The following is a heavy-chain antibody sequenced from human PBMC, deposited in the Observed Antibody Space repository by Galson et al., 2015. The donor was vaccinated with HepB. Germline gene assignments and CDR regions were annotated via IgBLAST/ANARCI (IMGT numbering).Heavy chain of an antibody. J-gene: IGHJ3*02. V-gene: IGHV3-7*04. CDR2: IKQDGSEK. Sequence: SLRLSCAVSGFTFSRYWMTWVRQAPGKGLEWVANIKQDGSEKYYVDSVKGRFTISRDNAKNSLYLQMNSLRAEDTAMYYCARGYGHCISTSCYGYAFDIWGQGTLVTVSS. CDR3: ARGYGHCISTSCYGYAFDI. D-gene: IGHD2-2*03. CDR1: GFTFSRYW.